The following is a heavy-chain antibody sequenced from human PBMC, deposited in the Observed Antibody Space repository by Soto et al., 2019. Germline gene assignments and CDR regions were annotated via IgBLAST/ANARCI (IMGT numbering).Heavy chain of an antibody. CDR3: ARDKITGIFDY. D-gene: IGHD2-8*02. J-gene: IGHJ4*02. V-gene: IGHV4-34*01. CDR1: GGSFSGYY. CDR2: INHSGST. Sequence: QVQLQQWGAGLLKPSETLSLTCAVYGGSFSGYYWTWIRQPPGTGLEWIGEINHSGSTNYNPSLKRRVTISGDTSKKQFCLKRTSVSAADTAVYYCARDKITGIFDYWGQGTLVTVSS.